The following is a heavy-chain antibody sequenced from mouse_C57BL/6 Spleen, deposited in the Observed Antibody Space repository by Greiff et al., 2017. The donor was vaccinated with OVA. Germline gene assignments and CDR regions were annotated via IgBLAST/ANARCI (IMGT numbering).Heavy chain of an antibody. V-gene: IGHV1-5*01. CDR3: TRRGYYGSSYAFDY. Sequence: GNSDTSYNQKFKGKATLTAVTSASTAYMELSSLTNEDSAVYYCTRRGYYGSSYAFDYWGQGTTLTVSS. J-gene: IGHJ2*01. D-gene: IGHD1-1*01. CDR2: GNSDT.